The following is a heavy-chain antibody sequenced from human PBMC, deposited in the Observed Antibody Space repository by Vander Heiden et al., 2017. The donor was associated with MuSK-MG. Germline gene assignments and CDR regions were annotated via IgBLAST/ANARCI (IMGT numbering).Heavy chain of an antibody. CDR3: ARQTPTGIYDFWGGYYKAAFEF. CDR1: GDSFTSHW. Sequence: EVQLVQSGAEVRKPGESLKISCKVSGDSFTSHWIAWVRQMPGKGLEWMGIIYPGDSETKYSPSFQGQVTISADKSISTAYLQWRSLKASDTAMYYCARQTPTGIYDFWGGYYKAAFEFWGQGTEVTVSS. V-gene: IGHV5-51*03. CDR2: IYPGDSET. D-gene: IGHD3-3*01. J-gene: IGHJ3*01.